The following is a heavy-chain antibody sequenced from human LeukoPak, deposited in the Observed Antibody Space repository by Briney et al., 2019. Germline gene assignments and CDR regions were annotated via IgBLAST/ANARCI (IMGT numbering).Heavy chain of an antibody. CDR2: IIPIFGTA. J-gene: IGHJ4*02. CDR3: ARASVYSSSWYAYYFDY. V-gene: IGHV1-69*13. Sequence: SVKVSCKASGGTFSSNAISWVRQAPGQGLEWLGGIIPIFGTANYAQKFQGRVTITADESTSTAYMELSSLRSEDTAVYYCARASVYSSSWYAYYFDYWGQGTLVTVSS. D-gene: IGHD6-13*01. CDR1: GGTFSSNA.